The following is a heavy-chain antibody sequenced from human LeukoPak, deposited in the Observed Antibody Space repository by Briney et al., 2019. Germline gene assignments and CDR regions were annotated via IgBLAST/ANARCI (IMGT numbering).Heavy chain of an antibody. V-gene: IGHV1-46*01. J-gene: IGHJ4*02. CDR1: GYTFTSNY. CDR2: IYPRDGST. CDR3: ARGGVGGGYYLYYFDY. D-gene: IGHD3-22*01. Sequence: ASVKVSCKASGYTFTSNYIHWVRQAPGQGLEWMGMIYPRDGSTSYAQKFQGRVTVTRDTSTSTVHMELSGLRSEDTAVYYCARGGVGGGYYLYYFDYWGQGTLVTVSS.